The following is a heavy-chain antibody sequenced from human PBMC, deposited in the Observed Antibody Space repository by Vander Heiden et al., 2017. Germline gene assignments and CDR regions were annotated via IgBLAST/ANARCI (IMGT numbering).Heavy chain of an antibody. CDR2: ISGSASKT. Sequence: EVQLLQSGGGLVQPGGSLRLSCGASGFLICRLTMSWVRQAPGKGLEWIAGISGSASKTYYADSVTGRFTISRDNSNNTVYLQMDSLTVEDTALYFCVKGVYSYGLKCYDFWGQGTLVTVSS. V-gene: IGHV3-23*01. D-gene: IGHD3-16*01. CDR1: GFLICRLT. CDR3: VKGVYSYGLKCYDF. J-gene: IGHJ4*02.